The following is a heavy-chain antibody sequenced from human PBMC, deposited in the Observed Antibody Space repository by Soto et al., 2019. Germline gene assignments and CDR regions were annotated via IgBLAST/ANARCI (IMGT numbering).Heavy chain of an antibody. V-gene: IGHV3-43D*04. CDR1: GFTCEDYG. Sequence: GGSLRLSCAAAGFTCEDYGIHWVRQAPGKALEWVSLISWNGGSTCYTHSVKGRFTISRDNAKNSLYLQMNSLRAEDTALYYCAKYIIPRSGWYDGPYFDYWGQGTLGTVSS. CDR3: AKYIIPRSGWYDGPYFDY. J-gene: IGHJ4*02. CDR2: ISWNGGST. D-gene: IGHD6-19*01.